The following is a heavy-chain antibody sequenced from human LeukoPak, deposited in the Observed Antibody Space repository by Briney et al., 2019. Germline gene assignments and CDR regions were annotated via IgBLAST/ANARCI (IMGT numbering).Heavy chain of an antibody. CDR3: ARGVDVTTDAFDI. J-gene: IGHJ3*02. CDR1: GGSISSYY. Sequence: SETVSLTCTVSGGSISSYYWSWIRQPPGKGLEGIGYIYYSGSTNYNTSLKRRVTISVDTSKNQFSLKLSSVTAADTAVYYCARGVDVTTDAFDIWGQGTMVTVSS. D-gene: IGHD4-17*01. V-gene: IGHV4-59*01. CDR2: IYYSGST.